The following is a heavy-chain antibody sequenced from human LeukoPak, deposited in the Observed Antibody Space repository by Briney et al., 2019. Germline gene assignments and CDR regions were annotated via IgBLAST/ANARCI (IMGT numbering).Heavy chain of an antibody. CDR1: GGSISSSGYY. D-gene: IGHD5-24*01. CDR3: ARLRDGRWLLEY. Sequence: SETLSLTCTASGGSISSSGYYWGWIRQPPGKGLEWIASINYSGTTYYNPSLKSLVTISEDRSKNQFSLKLSSVTAADTAVYYCARLRDGRWLLEYWGQGTLVTVSS. CDR2: INYSGTT. J-gene: IGHJ4*02. V-gene: IGHV4-39*01.